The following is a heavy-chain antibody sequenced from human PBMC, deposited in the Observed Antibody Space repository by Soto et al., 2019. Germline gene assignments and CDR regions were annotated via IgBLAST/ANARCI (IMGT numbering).Heavy chain of an antibody. V-gene: IGHV4-39*05. Sequence: SETPSPTRAVSGGSISGRYYYWGWVPPSPGKGPEWIGSVFYTGFTSYNPSLESRVSVSVDTSKNQFSLKVSGVSAADTAVYYCATSQKGYNWNYFDHWGQGALVTVSS. CDR2: VFYTGFT. CDR1: GGSISGRYYY. J-gene: IGHJ4*02. D-gene: IGHD1-20*01. CDR3: ATSQKGYNWNYFDH.